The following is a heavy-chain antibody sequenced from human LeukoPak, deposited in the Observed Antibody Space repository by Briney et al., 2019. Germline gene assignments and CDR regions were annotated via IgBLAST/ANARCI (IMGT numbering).Heavy chain of an antibody. V-gene: IGHV3-30*01. J-gene: IGHJ4*02. D-gene: IGHD2-2*01. Sequence: FYADSVKGRFTISRDTSNNTLYLQMNSLSAEDTAVYYCARAGDCTTTTCYYRGIDFWGQGTLVTVSS. CDR3: ARAGDCTTTTCYYRGIDF.